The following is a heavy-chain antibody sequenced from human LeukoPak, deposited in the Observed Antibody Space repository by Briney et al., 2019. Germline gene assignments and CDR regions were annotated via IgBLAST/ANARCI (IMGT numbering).Heavy chain of an antibody. Sequence: NSSETLSLTCTASGGSISSYYWSGIRQPPGKRLEWIGYIFYSGSTNYNPSLESRVTISVDTSKNQLSLKLSSVTAADTAVYYCARDLASHSGTYYFDYWGQGTLVTVSS. V-gene: IGHV4-59*01. J-gene: IGHJ4*02. CDR3: ARDLASHSGTYYFDY. CDR1: GGSISSYY. D-gene: IGHD1-26*01. CDR2: IFYSGST.